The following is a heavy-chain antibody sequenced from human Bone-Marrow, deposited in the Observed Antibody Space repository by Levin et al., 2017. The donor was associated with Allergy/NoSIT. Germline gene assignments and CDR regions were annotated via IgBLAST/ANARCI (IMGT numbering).Heavy chain of an antibody. J-gene: IGHJ4*02. CDR3: ARILAPHYYFDY. CDR1: GFTFSNYN. V-gene: IGHV3-21*01. CDR2: ISSSGGYI. Sequence: GGSLRLSCAASGFTFSNYNMNWVRLAPGKGLEWVSSISSSGGYIYYADSVKGRFTISRDNAQKSLYLQMNSLTDEDTAVYYCARILAPHYYFDYWGQGILVTVSS.